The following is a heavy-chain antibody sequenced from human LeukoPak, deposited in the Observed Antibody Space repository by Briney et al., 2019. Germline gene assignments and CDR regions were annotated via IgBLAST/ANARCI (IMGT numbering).Heavy chain of an antibody. D-gene: IGHD3-22*01. Sequence: SETLSLTCTVSGGSISSGGYYWSWIRQHPWKGLEWIGYIYYSGSTYYNPSLKSRVTISVDTSKNQFSLKLSSVTAAATAVYYCARGLRYYYDSSGSTMEYYFDYWGQGTLVTVSS. J-gene: IGHJ4*02. V-gene: IGHV4-31*03. CDR1: GGSISSGGYY. CDR3: ARGLRYYYDSSGSTMEYYFDY. CDR2: IYYSGST.